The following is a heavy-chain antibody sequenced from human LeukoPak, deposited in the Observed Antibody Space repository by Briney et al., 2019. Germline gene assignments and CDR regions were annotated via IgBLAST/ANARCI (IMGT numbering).Heavy chain of an antibody. CDR2: INSDGSST. CDR3: AKDQGGGWTYYFDY. CDR1: GFTFSSYW. D-gene: IGHD6-19*01. Sequence: GGSLRLSCAASGFTFSSYWMHWVRQAPGKGLVWVSRINSDGSSTSYADSVKGRFTISRDNSKNTLYLQMNSLRAEDTAVYYCAKDQGGGWTYYFDYWGQGTLVTVSS. J-gene: IGHJ4*02. V-gene: IGHV3-74*01.